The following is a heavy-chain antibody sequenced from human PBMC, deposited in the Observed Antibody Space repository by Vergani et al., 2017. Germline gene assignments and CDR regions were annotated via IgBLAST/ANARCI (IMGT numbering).Heavy chain of an antibody. CDR2: IHSSGTT. CDR3: ARDSWTSELRGVYWFDT. D-gene: IGHD3-10*01. Sequence: QVQLHESGPGLVTPSQTLSLTCTVSGGSITSGSFYWSWIRQPAGKGLEWIGRIHSSGTTNYNPSLKSRVTLSVDTSKNKLSLRMTSVTAADTAVYYCARDSWTSELRGVYWFDTWGQGTLVSVSS. J-gene: IGHJ5*02. V-gene: IGHV4-61*02. CDR1: GGSITSGSFY.